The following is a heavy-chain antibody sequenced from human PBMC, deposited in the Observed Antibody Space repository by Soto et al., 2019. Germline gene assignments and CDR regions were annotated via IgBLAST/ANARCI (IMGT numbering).Heavy chain of an antibody. D-gene: IGHD3-22*01. J-gene: IGHJ6*02. Sequence: QVQLVQSGAEVKKPGSSVKVSCKASGDTFSSYAISWVRQAPGQGLEWMGGIIPIFGTANYAQKFQGRVTITADESTSTDYMELSSLRSEDTAVYYCARDGSGYRSRASPMDVWGQGPTVTVS. CDR3: ARDGSGYRSRASPMDV. V-gene: IGHV1-69*01. CDR2: IIPIFGTA. CDR1: GDTFSSYA.